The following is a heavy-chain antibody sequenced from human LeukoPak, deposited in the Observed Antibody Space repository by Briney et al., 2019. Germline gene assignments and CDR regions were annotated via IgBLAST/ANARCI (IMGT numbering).Heavy chain of an antibody. J-gene: IGHJ3*02. Sequence: HPSETLSLTCTVSGASVRSDHWNWIRQPPGKGLEWIAYMHGSGSPNYNPSLASRLTLSVDATENLLSLKLTSVTAADTAVYFCARDLSVNAFDIWGQGTLVTVSS. V-gene: IGHV4-59*02. D-gene: IGHD2/OR15-2a*01. CDR3: ARDLSVNAFDI. CDR1: GASVRSDH. CDR2: MHGSGSP.